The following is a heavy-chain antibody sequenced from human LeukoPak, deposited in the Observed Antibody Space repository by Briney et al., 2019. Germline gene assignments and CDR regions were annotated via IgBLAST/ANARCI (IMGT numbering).Heavy chain of an antibody. V-gene: IGHV1-18*01. J-gene: IGHJ4*02. Sequence: ASVKVSCKASGYTLTSYGISWVRQAPGQGLEWMGWISAYNGNTKYAQKFQGRVIMTTDTSTSTAYMELRSLRSDDTAVYYCARFTPRLTREKFDYWGLGTLVTVSS. CDR2: ISAYNGNT. D-gene: IGHD2-2*01. CDR3: ARFTPRLTREKFDY. CDR1: GYTLTSYG.